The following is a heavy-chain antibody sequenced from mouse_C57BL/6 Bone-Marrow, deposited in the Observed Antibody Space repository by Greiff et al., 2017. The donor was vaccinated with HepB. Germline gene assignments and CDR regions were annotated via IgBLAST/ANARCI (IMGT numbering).Heavy chain of an antibody. D-gene: IGHD2-4*01. CDR3: ARDYYDYVEGDFDY. Sequence: QVQLQQPGAELVKPGASVKMSCKASGYTFTSYWITWVKQRPGQGLEWIGDIYPGSGSTNYNEKFKSKATLTVDTSSSTAYMPLSSLTSEDSAVYYCARDYYDYVEGDFDYWGQGTTLTVSS. V-gene: IGHV1-55*01. CDR2: IYPGSGST. CDR1: GYTFTSYW. J-gene: IGHJ2*01.